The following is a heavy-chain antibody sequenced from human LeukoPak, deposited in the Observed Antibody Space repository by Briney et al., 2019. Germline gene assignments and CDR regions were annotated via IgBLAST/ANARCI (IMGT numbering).Heavy chain of an antibody. CDR1: EYSFPNYW. J-gene: IGHJ4*02. V-gene: IGHV5-51*01. CDR2: IHPSDSDT. D-gene: IGHD2-2*01. CDR3: ARRYCSSTSCFNDY. Sequence: GESLKISCKGSEYSFPNYWIAWARQMPGKGLEWMGIIHPSDSDTRYSPSFQGQVTISADKSISTAYLQWSSLKASDTAMYYCARRYCSSTSCFNDYWGQGTLVTVSS.